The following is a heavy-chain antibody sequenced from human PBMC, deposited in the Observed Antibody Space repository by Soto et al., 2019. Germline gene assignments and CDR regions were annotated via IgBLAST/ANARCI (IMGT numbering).Heavy chain of an antibody. J-gene: IGHJ6*02. Sequence: QVQLQQWGAGLLKPSETLSLTCAVYGGSFSGYYWSWIRQPPGKGLEWIGEINHSGSTNYNPSLKGRVTISVDTSKNQFSLKLSSVTAADTAVYYCAKGGVGGRDVWGQGTTVTVSS. CDR3: AKGGVGGRDV. CDR2: INHSGST. V-gene: IGHV4-34*01. CDR1: GGSFSGYY.